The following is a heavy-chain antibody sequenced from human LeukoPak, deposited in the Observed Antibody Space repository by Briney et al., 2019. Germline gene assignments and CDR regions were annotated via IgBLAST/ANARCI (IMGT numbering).Heavy chain of an antibody. D-gene: IGHD3/OR15-3a*01. CDR1: GFTFSSYS. J-gene: IGHJ4*02. Sequence: PGGSLRLSCAASGFTFSSYSMNWVRQAAGKGLEWVSYITGSSSTINYADSMKGRFTISRDKAKNSLYLQMNSLRAEDTAVYYCARTGLGMYSFDSWGQGTLVTVSS. CDR3: ARTGLGMYSFDS. CDR2: ITGSSSTI. V-gene: IGHV3-48*01.